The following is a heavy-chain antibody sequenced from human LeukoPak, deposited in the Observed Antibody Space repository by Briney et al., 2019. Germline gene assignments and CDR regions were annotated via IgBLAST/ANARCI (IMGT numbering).Heavy chain of an antibody. V-gene: IGHV3-23*01. CDR3: AKGYSNAARFDS. CDR1: GFTFSSSA. CDR2: ISAAGGDR. Sequence: GGSLRLSCAAPGFTFSSSAMSWVRQGPGKGLEWVSAISAAGGDRYYAASVKGRLTISRDNSKSTLYLQMDSLRPEDTATYYCAKGYSNAARFDSWGQGTLVIVSA. D-gene: IGHD1-26*01. J-gene: IGHJ4*02.